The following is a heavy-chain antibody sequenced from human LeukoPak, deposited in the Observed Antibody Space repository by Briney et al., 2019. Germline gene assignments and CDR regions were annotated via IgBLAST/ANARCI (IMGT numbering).Heavy chain of an antibody. J-gene: IGHJ4*02. V-gene: IGHV4-39*01. CDR1: GGSISSYY. D-gene: IGHD3-22*01. Sequence: SETLSLTCTVSGGSISSYYWGWIRPPPGKGLEWIGSIYYSGSTYYNPSLKSRVTISVDTSKNQFSLKLSSVTAADTAVYYCARQENQITMIVVALDYWGQGTLVTVSS. CDR2: IYYSGST. CDR3: ARQENQITMIVVALDY.